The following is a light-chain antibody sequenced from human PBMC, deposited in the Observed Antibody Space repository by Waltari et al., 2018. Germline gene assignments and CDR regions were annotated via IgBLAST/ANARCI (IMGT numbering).Light chain of an antibody. V-gene: IGKV3-20*01. CDR2: GAT. CDR1: QRVDTTY. CDR3: HQYGRAPYT. J-gene: IGKJ2*01. Sequence: ALPQSPGTLSSSPGERATLSCRASQRVDTTYLACFQQKPGQAPRLLLYGATTRATGIPHRFSGSGSETDFTLTISSLEPEDLAVYYCHQYGRAPYTFGQGTKLEI.